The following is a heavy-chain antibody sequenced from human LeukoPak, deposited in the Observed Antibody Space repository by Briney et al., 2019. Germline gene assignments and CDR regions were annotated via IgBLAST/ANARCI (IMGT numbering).Heavy chain of an antibody. CDR1: GFTFNSYW. CDR3: ARIAVAGTVVYFDY. J-gene: IGHJ4*02. V-gene: IGHV3-7*01. D-gene: IGHD6-19*01. Sequence: SGGSLRLSCAASGFTFNSYWMSWVRQAPGKGLEWVANIKQDGSEKYYVDSVKGRFTISRDNAKNSLYLQMNSLRAEDTAVYYCARIAVAGTVVYFDYWGQGTLVTVSS. CDR2: IKQDGSEK.